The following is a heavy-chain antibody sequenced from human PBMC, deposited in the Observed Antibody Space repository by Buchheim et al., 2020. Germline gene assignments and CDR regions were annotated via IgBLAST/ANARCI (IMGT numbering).Heavy chain of an antibody. Sequence: QVQLVQSGAEVRKPGASVKISCKASGYSFISFAIHWVRQAPGQGLEWMGWVNAGNGNTGYSQNFQGRVSITAVKTASTAYMELKSLTSEDTAVYYCARTFPFDYWGQGTL. D-gene: IGHD3-3*02. V-gene: IGHV1-3*01. CDR2: VNAGNGNT. J-gene: IGHJ4*02. CDR3: ARTFPFDY. CDR1: GYSFISFA.